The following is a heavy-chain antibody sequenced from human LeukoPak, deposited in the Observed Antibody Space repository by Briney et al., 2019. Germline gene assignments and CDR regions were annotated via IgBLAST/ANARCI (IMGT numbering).Heavy chain of an antibody. CDR3: ARGAGYNYPYYFDY. J-gene: IGHJ4*02. CDR2: ISHDGSDT. CDR1: GFTFSNSP. Sequence: PGGSLRLSCAASGFTFSNSPMHWVRQAPGKGLEWVTGISHDGSDTHYADSMKGRFTISRDNSKNTLYLQMNSLRAEDTAVYYCARGAGYNYPYYFDYWGQGTLVTVSS. D-gene: IGHD5-24*01. V-gene: IGHV3-30*14.